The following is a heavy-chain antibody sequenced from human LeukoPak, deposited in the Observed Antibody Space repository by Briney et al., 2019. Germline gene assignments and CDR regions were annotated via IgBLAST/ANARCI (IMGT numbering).Heavy chain of an antibody. CDR2: TYYRSKWSF. CDR3: ARGKYTSFDN. J-gene: IGHJ4*02. CDR1: GDSIFTNNVA. V-gene: IGHV6-1*01. Sequence: SQTLSLTCAISGDSIFTNNVAWNWIRQSPSRGLEWLGRTYYRSKWSFDYAVSVKSRITINADTSKNQFSLQLSSVTPEDTAVYYCARGKYTSFDNWDQGTLVTVSS. D-gene: IGHD6-6*01.